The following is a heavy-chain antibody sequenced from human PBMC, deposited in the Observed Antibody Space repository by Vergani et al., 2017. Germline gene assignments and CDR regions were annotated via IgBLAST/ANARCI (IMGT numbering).Heavy chain of an antibody. D-gene: IGHD3-3*01. CDR1: GFIFDDFA. CDR3: VRGGRGDHGDFWSRLGP. CDR2: INWNGETS. J-gene: IGHJ5*02. V-gene: IGHV3-43D*03. Sequence: EVHLVESGGVAVQPGGSLRLSCAASGFIFDDFAMHWVRQIPGKGLQWVSLINWNGETSYYADSVRGRFTISRDNSKNSLYLQMTRLRPEDSGLYYCVRGGRGDHGDFWSRLGPWGQGTRVIVSS.